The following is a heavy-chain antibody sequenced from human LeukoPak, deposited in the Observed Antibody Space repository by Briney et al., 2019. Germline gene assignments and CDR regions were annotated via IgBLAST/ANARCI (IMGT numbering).Heavy chain of an antibody. Sequence: GGSLRLSCAASGFTFSSYAMSWVRQAPGKGLERVSAISGSGGSTYYADSVKGRFTISRDNSKNTLYLQMNSLRAEDTAVYYCAKDATPSYYYYYYGMDVWGQGTTVTVSS. CDR2: ISGSGGST. V-gene: IGHV3-23*01. D-gene: IGHD2-15*01. CDR1: GFTFSSYA. CDR3: AKDATPSYYYYYYGMDV. J-gene: IGHJ6*02.